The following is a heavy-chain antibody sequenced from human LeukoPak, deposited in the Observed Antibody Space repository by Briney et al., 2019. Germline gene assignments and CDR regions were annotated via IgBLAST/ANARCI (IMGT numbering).Heavy chain of an antibody. CDR2: ISYDGSNK. CDR3: AREYYDILTGYLSDY. Sequence: GGSLRLSCAASGFTFSSYAMHWVRQAPGKGLEWVAVISYDGSNKYYADFVKGRFTISRDNSKHTLYLQMNSLRAEDTAVYYCAREYYDILTGYLSDYWGQGTLVTVSS. CDR1: GFTFSSYA. J-gene: IGHJ4*02. V-gene: IGHV3-30*04. D-gene: IGHD3-9*01.